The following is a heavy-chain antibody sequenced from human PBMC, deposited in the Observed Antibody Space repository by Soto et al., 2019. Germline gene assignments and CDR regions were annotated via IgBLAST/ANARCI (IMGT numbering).Heavy chain of an antibody. D-gene: IGHD6-6*01. V-gene: IGHV3-9*01. J-gene: IGHJ4*02. CDR2: ISWNSGSI. CDR3: AKERDSSSYFLGGPGY. Sequence: GGSLRLSXAASGFTFDDYAMHWVRQAPGKGLEWVSGISWNSGSIGYADSVKGRFTISRDNAKNSLYLQMNSLRAEDTALYYCAKERDSSSYFLGGPGYWGQGTLVTVSS. CDR1: GFTFDDYA.